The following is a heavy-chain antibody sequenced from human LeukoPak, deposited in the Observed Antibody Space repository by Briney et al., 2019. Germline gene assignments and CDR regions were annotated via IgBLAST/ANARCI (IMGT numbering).Heavy chain of an antibody. D-gene: IGHD6-25*01. CDR3: SREFQRSLDY. J-gene: IGHJ4*02. Sequence: ASVKVSCKASGFTFTGYYMHWVRQAPGQGLEWMGWINGNSGGTNYAQKFQGRVTMTRDTSINTAFMELSRLTSDDTAMYYCSREFQRSLDYWGQGTLVTVSS. CDR1: GFTFTGYY. V-gene: IGHV1-2*02. CDR2: INGNSGGT.